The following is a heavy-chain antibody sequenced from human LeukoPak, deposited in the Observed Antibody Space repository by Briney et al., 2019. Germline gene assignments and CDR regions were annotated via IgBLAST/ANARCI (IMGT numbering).Heavy chain of an antibody. J-gene: IGHJ4*02. CDR3: AITGGPTVTAFDL. Sequence: GSLRLSCVASGFIFRNYWMSWVRQAPGKGLEWVANIHHDGGDKIYVDSVKGRFTISRDNAKSYLYLQMNSLRVEDTAVYYCAITGGPTVTAFDLWGQGILVTVSS. V-gene: IGHV3-7*02. CDR1: GFIFRNYW. CDR2: IHHDGGDK. D-gene: IGHD4-17*01.